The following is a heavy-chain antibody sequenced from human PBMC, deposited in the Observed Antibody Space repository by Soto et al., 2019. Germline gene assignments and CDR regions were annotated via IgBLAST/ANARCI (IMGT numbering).Heavy chain of an antibody. J-gene: IGHJ4*02. CDR2: IYHSGST. D-gene: IGHD3-16*01. Sequence: SETLSLTCTVSGGSISSNSHYWGWIRQPPGKGLEWIGYIYHSGSTYYNPSLKSRVTISVDRSKNQFSLKLSSVTAADTAVYYCARGPPFHWGQGTLVTVSS. V-gene: IGHV4-30-2*01. CDR1: GGSISSNSHY. CDR3: ARGPPFH.